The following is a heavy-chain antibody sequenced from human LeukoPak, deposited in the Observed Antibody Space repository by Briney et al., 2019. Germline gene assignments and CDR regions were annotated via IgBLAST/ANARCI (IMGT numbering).Heavy chain of an antibody. Sequence: PGGSLRLSCAASGFTFSSYSMNWVRQAPGKGLEWVSSISSSSSYIYYADSVKGRFTISRDNAKNSLYLQMNSLRAEDTAVYYCARDRGVPYFITGTTTAFFDYWGQGTLVTVPS. J-gene: IGHJ4*02. CDR1: GFTFSSYS. CDR3: ARDRGVPYFITGTTTAFFDY. D-gene: IGHD1-7*01. CDR2: ISSSSSYI. V-gene: IGHV3-21*01.